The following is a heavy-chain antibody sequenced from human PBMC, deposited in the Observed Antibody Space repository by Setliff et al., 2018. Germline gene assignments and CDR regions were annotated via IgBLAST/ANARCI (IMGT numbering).Heavy chain of an antibody. CDR3: ARVRNDYPYYIDS. CDR1: GGSVSSSSYY. Sequence: SETLSLTCTVSGGSVSSSSYYWNWIRRPAGKGLEWIGRIYASGRTDYNPSLQSRVSISLVTSQSQFSLRLSSVTAADTALYFCARVRNDYPYYIDSWGQGTLVTVSS. V-gene: IGHV4-61*02. CDR2: IYASGRT. D-gene: IGHD4-17*01. J-gene: IGHJ4*02.